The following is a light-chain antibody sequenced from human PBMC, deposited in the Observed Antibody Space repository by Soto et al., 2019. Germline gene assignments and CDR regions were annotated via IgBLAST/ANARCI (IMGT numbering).Light chain of an antibody. V-gene: IGKV1-39*01. CDR3: QQSYTISRK. CDR2: AAS. J-gene: IGKJ1*01. CDR1: QSISSY. Sequence: DIQMTQSPSSLSASVGDRVTITCRASQSISSYLNWYQQKPGKAPKYLISAASSLRSGVPSRFSGSGSGTEFTLTIRSLQPEDFATYYCQQSYTISRKFDQGPKVEIK.